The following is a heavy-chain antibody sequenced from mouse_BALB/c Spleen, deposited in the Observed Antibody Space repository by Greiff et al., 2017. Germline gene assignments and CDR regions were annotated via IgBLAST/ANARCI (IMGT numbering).Heavy chain of an antibody. D-gene: IGHD2-4*01. CDR3: ARFEGLTMIAFAY. V-gene: IGHV1-14*01. CDR2: INPYNDGT. Sequence: VQLQQSGPELVKPGASVKMSCKASGYTFTSYVMHWVKQKPGQGLEWIGYINPYNDGTKYNEKFKGKATLTSDKSSSTAYMELSSLTSEDSAVYYCARFEGLTMIAFAYWGQGTLVTVSA. CDR1: GYTFTSYV. J-gene: IGHJ3*01.